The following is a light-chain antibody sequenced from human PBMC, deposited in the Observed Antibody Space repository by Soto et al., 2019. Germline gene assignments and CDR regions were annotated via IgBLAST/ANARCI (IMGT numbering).Light chain of an antibody. V-gene: IGKV1-5*01. CDR2: DAS. CDR3: QQYDSLWT. J-gene: IGKJ1*01. Sequence: DIQMTQSPSTLSASVGDRVTITCRASQDINNWLAWYQQKPGEAPRLLIYDASNLETGVPSRFSGSGSGTEFTLTINSLRPDDFASYYCQQYDSLWTFGLGTTVEMK. CDR1: QDINNW.